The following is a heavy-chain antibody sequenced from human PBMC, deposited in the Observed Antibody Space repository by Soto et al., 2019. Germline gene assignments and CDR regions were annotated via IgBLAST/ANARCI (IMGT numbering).Heavy chain of an antibody. J-gene: IGHJ4*02. CDR2: IYYSGST. D-gene: IGHD6-13*01. CDR1: GGSISSYY. CDR3: ARDPDGSSWYDY. Sequence: SETLSLTCTVSGGSISSYYWSWIRQPPGKGLEWIGYIYYSGSTNYNPSLKSRVTISVDTSKNQFSLKLSSVTAADTAVYYCARDPDGSSWYDYWGQGTLVTVSS. V-gene: IGHV4-59*01.